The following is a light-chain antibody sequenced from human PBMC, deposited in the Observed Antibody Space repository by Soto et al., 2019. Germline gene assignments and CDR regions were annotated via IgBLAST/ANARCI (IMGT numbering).Light chain of an antibody. CDR1: QSVSSSY. CDR2: GAS. V-gene: IGKV3-20*01. Sequence: EIVLTQFPRMLSLSPGERAALSCRASQSVSSSYLDWYQQKPGQPPRLLIYGASSRATGIPDRFSGGGSGTVFTLNISRLEPEDFAVYYCQLYDNSLYTFGQGTKLDIK. CDR3: QLYDNSLYT. J-gene: IGKJ2*01.